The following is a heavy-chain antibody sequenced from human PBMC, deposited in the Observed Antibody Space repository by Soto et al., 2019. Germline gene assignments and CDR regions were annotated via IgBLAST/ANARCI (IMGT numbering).Heavy chain of an antibody. V-gene: IGHV4-31*03. CDR1: GGSISSGGYY. J-gene: IGHJ3*02. D-gene: IGHD3-10*01. CDR3: ARDGTMVRGARAALDI. Sequence: QVQLQESGPGLVKPSQTLSLTCTVSGGSISSGGYYWSWIRQHPGKGLEWIGYIYYSGSTYYNPSLKSRVTISVDTSKNQFYLKLSSVTAADTAVYYCARDGTMVRGARAALDIWGQGTMVTVSS. CDR2: IYYSGST.